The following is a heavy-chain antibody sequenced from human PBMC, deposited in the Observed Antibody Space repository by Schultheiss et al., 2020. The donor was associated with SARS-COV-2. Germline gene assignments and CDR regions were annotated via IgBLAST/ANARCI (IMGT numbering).Heavy chain of an antibody. Sequence: GGSLRLSCAASGFTFRSYSRNWVRQATGKGMEWVSSISSSSSYIYYADSVKGRFTISRDNAKNSLYLQMNSLRAEDTAVYYCAKDRYSSSSLSPYYYYYGMDVWGQGTTVTIAS. V-gene: IGHV3-21*04. D-gene: IGHD6-6*01. CDR3: AKDRYSSSSLSPYYYYYGMDV. CDR1: GFTFRSYS. CDR2: ISSSSSYI. J-gene: IGHJ6*02.